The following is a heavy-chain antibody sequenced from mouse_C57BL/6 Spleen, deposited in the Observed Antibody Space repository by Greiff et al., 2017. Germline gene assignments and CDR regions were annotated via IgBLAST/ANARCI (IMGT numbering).Heavy chain of an antibody. CDR3: ARWNYQGSPFAY. J-gene: IGHJ3*01. CDR2: INPNNGGT. CDR1: GYTFTDYN. Sequence: EVQLQQSGPELVKPGASVKIPCKASGYTFTDYNMDWVKQSHGKSLEWIGDINPNNGGTIYNQKFKGKATLTVDKSSSTAYMALRSLTSEDTAVYYCARWNYQGSPFAYWGQGTLVTVSA. V-gene: IGHV1-18*01.